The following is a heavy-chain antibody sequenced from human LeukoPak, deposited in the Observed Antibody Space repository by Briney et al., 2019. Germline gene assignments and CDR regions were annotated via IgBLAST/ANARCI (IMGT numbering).Heavy chain of an antibody. D-gene: IGHD6-19*01. V-gene: IGHV1-46*01. J-gene: IGHJ4*02. CDR3: ARGGSLAAAPHRYYFDY. CDR1: GYTFTSYY. CDR2: INPSGGST. Sequence: GASVKVSCKASGYTFTSYYMHWVRQAPGQGLEWMGIINPSGGSTTYAQKFQGRVTMTRDTSTSTVCMELSSLRSEDTAVFYCARGGSLAAAPHRYYFDYWGQGTPVTVSS.